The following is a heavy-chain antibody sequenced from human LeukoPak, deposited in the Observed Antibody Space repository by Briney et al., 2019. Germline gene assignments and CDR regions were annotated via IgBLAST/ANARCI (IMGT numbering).Heavy chain of an antibody. CDR3: ARAEVGASDY. J-gene: IGHJ4*02. V-gene: IGHV3-21*01. D-gene: IGHD1-26*01. CDR2: ISCSSSYI. Sequence: GGSLRLSCAASGFTFSSYSMNWVRQAPGKGLEWVSSISCSSSYIYYADSVKGRFTISRDNAKNSLYLQMNSLRAEDTAVYYCARAEVGASDYWGQGTLVTVSS. CDR1: GFTFSSYS.